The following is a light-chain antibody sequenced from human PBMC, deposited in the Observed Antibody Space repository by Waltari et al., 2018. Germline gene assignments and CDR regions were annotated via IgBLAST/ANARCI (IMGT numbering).Light chain of an antibody. V-gene: IGKV4-1*01. CDR3: QQYYTVLRT. Sequence: DIVMTQSPDSLAVSLGERATINCKSSQSVLYSFNNNNYLAWYQPQPGQSPKLLIYWASTRESGVPGRLSGRGSVTDFTITISSLQAEDVAVYYCQQYYTVLRTFGQGTKVEIK. CDR1: QSVLYSFNNNNY. J-gene: IGKJ1*01. CDR2: WAS.